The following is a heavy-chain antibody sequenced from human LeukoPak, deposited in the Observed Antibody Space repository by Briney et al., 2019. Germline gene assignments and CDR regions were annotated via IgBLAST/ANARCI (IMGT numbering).Heavy chain of an antibody. CDR3: AKDLTRYYYYMDV. Sequence: GGSLRLSCAASGFTFSSYAMSWVRQAPGKGLEWVSVISGSGDSTYYADSVKGRFTISRDNSKNTLYLQMNSLRAEDTAVYCCAKDLTRYYYYMDVWGKGTTVTVSS. J-gene: IGHJ6*03. CDR1: GFTFSSYA. CDR2: ISGSGDST. V-gene: IGHV3-23*01.